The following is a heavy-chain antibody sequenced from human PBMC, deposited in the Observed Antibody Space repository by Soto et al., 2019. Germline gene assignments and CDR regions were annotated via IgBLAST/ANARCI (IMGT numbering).Heavy chain of an antibody. CDR2: FDPEDGET. CDR3: ATGTVVPAATQGQTHQYYYMDV. D-gene: IGHD2-2*01. Sequence: ASVKVSCKVSGYTLTELSMHWVRQAPGKGLEWMGGFDPEDGETIYAQKFQGRVTMTEDTSTDTAYMELSSLRSEDTAVYYCATGTVVPAATQGQTHQYYYMDVWGKGTTVTVSS. V-gene: IGHV1-24*01. CDR1: GYTLTELS. J-gene: IGHJ6*03.